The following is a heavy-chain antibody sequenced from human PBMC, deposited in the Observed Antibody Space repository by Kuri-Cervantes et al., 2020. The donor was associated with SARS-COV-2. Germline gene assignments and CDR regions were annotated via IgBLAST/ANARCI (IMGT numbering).Heavy chain of an antibody. V-gene: IGHV4-61*01. J-gene: IGHJ4*02. CDR3: ARHIIAARPYDPFDY. CDR2: IYYSGST. D-gene: IGHD6-6*01. CDR1: GGSVSSGSYY. Sequence: SETLSLTCTVSGGSVSSGSYYWSWIRQPPGKGLEWIGYIYYSGSTNYNPSLKSRVTISVDTSKNQFSLKLSSVTAADTAVYYCARHIIAARPYDPFDYWGQGTLVTVSS.